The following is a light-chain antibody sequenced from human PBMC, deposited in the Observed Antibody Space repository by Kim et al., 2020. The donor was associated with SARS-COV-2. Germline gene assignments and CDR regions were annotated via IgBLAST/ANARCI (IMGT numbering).Light chain of an antibody. CDR1: KLGDKY. CDR3: QAWDSSTLV. V-gene: IGLV3-1*01. J-gene: IGLJ3*02. Sequence: GSPGQTASITCSGDKLGDKYACWYQQKPGQSPVLVIYQDSKRPSGIPERFSGSNSGNTATLTISGTQAMDEADYYCQAWDSSTLVFGGGTQLTVL. CDR2: QDS.